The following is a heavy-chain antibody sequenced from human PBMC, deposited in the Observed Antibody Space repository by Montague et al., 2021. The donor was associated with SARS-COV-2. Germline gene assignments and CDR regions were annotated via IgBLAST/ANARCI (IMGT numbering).Heavy chain of an antibody. CDR2: IYFSGAA. V-gene: IGHV4-59*08. CDR3: ARRPSSGWSFDP. D-gene: IGHD6-19*01. CDR1: AGAIDNHY. Sequence: SETLSLTCTVSAGAIDNHYWSWIRQPPGKELEWIGYIYFSGAASYNPSLKSRATISVDTSRNQFSLQLTSVTAADTAVYYCARRPSSGWSFDPWGQGTQVSVSS. J-gene: IGHJ5*02.